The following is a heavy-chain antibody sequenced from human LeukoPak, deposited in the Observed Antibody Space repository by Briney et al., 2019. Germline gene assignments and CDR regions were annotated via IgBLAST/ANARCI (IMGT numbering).Heavy chain of an antibody. D-gene: IGHD6-19*01. CDR2: INPNSGGT. CDR3: ARDVGSRGGWYNY. V-gene: IGHV1-2*04. CDR1: GYTFTDYY. Sequence: GASVKVSCKASGYTFTDYYIHWVRQAPGQGLEWMGSINPNSGGTNYAQKFQGWVTMTRDTSISTAYMELSRLRSDDTAVYYCARDVGSRGGWYNYWGQGTLVTVSS. J-gene: IGHJ4*02.